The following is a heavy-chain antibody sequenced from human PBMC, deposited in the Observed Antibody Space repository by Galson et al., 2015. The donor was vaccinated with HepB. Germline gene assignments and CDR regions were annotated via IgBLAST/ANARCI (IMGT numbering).Heavy chain of an antibody. D-gene: IGHD5-18*01. J-gene: IGHJ4*02. V-gene: IGHV3-30*04. CDR1: GFTFSSYA. Sequence: SLRLSCAASGFTFSSYAMHWVRQAPGKGLEWVAVISYDGSNKYYADSVKGRFTISRDNSKNTLYLQMNSLRAEDTAVYYCARDTVDTAMVTGFCDYWGQGTLVTVSS. CDR3: ARDTVDTAMVTGFCDY. CDR2: ISYDGSNK.